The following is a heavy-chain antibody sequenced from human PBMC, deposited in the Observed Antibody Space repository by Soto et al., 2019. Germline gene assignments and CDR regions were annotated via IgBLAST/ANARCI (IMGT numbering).Heavy chain of an antibody. CDR2: ISYDGSNK. Sequence: QVQLVESGGGVVQPGRSLRLSCAASGFTFSSYAMHWVRQAPGKGLEWVAVISYDGSNKYDADSVKGRFTISRDNSKNKLYLQMSSMRAEDTAVYYSERGGGGWYKDGIDVWGQGTTVTVSS. CDR1: GFTFSSYA. D-gene: IGHD6-19*01. V-gene: IGHV3-30-3*01. CDR3: ERGGGGWYKDGIDV. J-gene: IGHJ6*02.